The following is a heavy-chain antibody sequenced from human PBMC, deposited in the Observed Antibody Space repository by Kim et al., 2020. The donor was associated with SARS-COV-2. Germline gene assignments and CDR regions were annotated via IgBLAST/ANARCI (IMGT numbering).Heavy chain of an antibody. J-gene: IGHJ3*02. V-gene: IGHV3-21*01. D-gene: IGHD3-22*01. Sequence: GGSLRLSCAASGFTFSSYSMNWVRQAPGKGLEWVSSISSSSSYIYYADSVKGRFTISRDNAKNSLYLQMNSLRAEDTAVYYCARDPVYYDSSALRDDAFDIWSQGTMVTVSS. CDR1: GFTFSSYS. CDR2: ISSSSSYI. CDR3: ARDPVYYDSSALRDDAFDI.